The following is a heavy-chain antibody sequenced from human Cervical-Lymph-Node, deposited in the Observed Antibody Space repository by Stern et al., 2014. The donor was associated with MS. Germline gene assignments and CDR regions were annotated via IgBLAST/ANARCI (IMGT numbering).Heavy chain of an antibody. V-gene: IGHV1-2*06. J-gene: IGHJ6*02. Sequence: VQLVQSGAEVKSPGASLKVSCKTSGYNFNDYFTHWVRQVPGQGLEWMGRVDPTSGATIYAQKFQGRVAMTRDTSITTAYMEMSRLTSDDTAMYYCARKNGMDVWGQGPAVTVS. CDR2: VDPTSGAT. CDR3: ARKNGMDV. CDR1: GYNFNDYF.